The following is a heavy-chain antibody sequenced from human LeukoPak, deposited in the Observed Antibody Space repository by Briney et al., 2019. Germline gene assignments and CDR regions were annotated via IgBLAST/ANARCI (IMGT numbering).Heavy chain of an antibody. D-gene: IGHD1-26*01. CDR2: LSHGGTRT. V-gene: IGHV3-23*01. CDR3: AKDIELFMS. J-gene: IGHJ5*02. Sequence: GGSLRLSCAASGFTFGNFAMSWVRQAPGRGLEWVSGLSHGGTRTFYAASVKGRFTISRDDSNGTLFLQMDNLRVEDTATYYCAKDIELFMSWGQGTLVVVSS. CDR1: GFTFGNFA.